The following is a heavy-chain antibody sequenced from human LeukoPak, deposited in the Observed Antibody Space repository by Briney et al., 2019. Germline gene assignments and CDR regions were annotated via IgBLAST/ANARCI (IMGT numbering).Heavy chain of an antibody. CDR3: AKYYVWGSYRGHFDY. V-gene: IGHV3-33*08. J-gene: IGHJ4*02. Sequence: VGSLRLSCAASGFTFSSYGMHWVRQAPGKGLEWVAVIWYDGSNKYYADSVKGRFTISRDNSKNTLYLQMNSLRAEDTAVYYCAKYYVWGSYRGHFDYWGQGTLVTVSS. CDR1: GFTFSSYG. D-gene: IGHD3-16*02. CDR2: IWYDGSNK.